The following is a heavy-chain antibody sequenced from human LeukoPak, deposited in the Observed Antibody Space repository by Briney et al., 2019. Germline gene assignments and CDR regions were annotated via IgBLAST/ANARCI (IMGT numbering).Heavy chain of an antibody. D-gene: IGHD2-2*02. J-gene: IGHJ4*02. Sequence: SETLSLTCTVSGGSISSYYWSWIRQPPGKGLEWIGYMYYSGSTNYNPSLKSRVTISVDTSKNQFSLKLSSVTAADTAVYYCARVGLYCSSTSCYKGIDYWGQGTLVTVSS. CDR1: GGSISSYY. CDR2: MYYSGST. V-gene: IGHV4-59*01. CDR3: ARVGLYCSSTSCYKGIDY.